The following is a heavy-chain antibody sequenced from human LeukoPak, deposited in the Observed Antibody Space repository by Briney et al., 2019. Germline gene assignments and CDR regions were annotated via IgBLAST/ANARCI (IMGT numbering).Heavy chain of an antibody. CDR2: IYPGDSDT. J-gene: IGHJ3*02. CDR1: GYSFTSYW. Sequence: GESLKISCKGSGYSFTSYWIGWVRQMPGKGLEWMGIIYPGDSDTRYCPSFQGQVTISADKSISTAYLQWSSLKASDTAMYYCAIHPTYYYDSSGPPRAFDIWGQGTMVTVSS. D-gene: IGHD3-22*01. CDR3: AIHPTYYYDSSGPPRAFDI. V-gene: IGHV5-51*01.